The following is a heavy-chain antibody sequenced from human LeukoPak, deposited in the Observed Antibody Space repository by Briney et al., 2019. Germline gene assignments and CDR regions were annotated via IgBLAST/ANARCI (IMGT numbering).Heavy chain of an antibody. J-gene: IGHJ4*02. CDR3: AKSEEAYFDY. Sequence: ASVNVSCKSSGYTFTGYYMHWVRQAPGQGLEWMGWINPNSGGTNYAQKFQGRVTMTRDTSISTAYMELSRLRSDDTAVYYCAKSEEAYFDYWGQGTLVTVSS. V-gene: IGHV1-2*02. CDR2: INPNSGGT. CDR1: GYTFTGYY.